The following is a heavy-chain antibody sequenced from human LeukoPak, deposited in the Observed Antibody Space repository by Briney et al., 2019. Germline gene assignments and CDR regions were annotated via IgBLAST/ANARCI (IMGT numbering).Heavy chain of an antibody. V-gene: IGHV3-30*18. J-gene: IGHJ4*02. Sequence: GRSLRLSCAASGFTFSNYGMHWVRQAPGKGLEWVAVISYDGRNKYYADSVKGRFTISRDNSNNTVYLQMNSLRAEDTAVYYCAKRLVTIIPTDWGQGALVIVSS. CDR1: GFTFSNYG. D-gene: IGHD2-21*02. CDR2: ISYDGRNK. CDR3: AKRLVTIIPTD.